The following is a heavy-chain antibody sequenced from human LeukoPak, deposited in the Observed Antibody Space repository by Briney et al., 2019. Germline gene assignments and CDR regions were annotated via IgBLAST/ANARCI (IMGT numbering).Heavy chain of an antibody. J-gene: IGHJ3*02. V-gene: IGHV1-69*05. Sequence: SVNVSCKASGGTFSSYAISWVRQAPGQGLEWMGGIIPIFGTANYAQKFQGRVTITTDESTSTAYMELSSLRSEDTAVYYCAREPHSIYSSSAGFDIWGQGTMVTVSS. CDR2: IIPIFGTA. D-gene: IGHD6-6*01. CDR3: AREPHSIYSSSAGFDI. CDR1: GGTFSSYA.